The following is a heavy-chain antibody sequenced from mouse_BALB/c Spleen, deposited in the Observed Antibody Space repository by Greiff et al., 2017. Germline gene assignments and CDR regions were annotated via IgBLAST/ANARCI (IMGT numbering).Heavy chain of an antibody. CDR2: INPSNGGT. V-gene: IGHV1S81*02. CDR3: TRSRYYYGSTYAMDY. Sequence: VQLQQSGAELVKPGASVKLSCKASGYTFTSYYMYWVKQRPGQGLEWIGEINPSNGGTNFNEKFKSKATLTVDKSSSTAYMQLSSLTSEDSAVYYCTRSRYYYGSTYAMDYWGQGTSGTVSS. CDR1: GYTFTSYY. J-gene: IGHJ4*01. D-gene: IGHD1-1*01.